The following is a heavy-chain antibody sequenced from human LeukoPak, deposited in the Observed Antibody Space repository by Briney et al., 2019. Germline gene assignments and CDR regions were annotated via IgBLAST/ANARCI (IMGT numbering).Heavy chain of an antibody. CDR1: GYTFTSYY. J-gene: IGHJ6*02. CDR3: ARAVAVAGNLYYYGMDV. CDR2: INPSGGST. Sequence: GASVTLSCKASGYTFTSYYMHWVRQAPGQGLEWMGVINPSGGSTSYAQKFQGRVTMTRDTATSTVYMELSSLRSEDTAVYYCARAVAVAGNLYYYGMDVWGQGTTVTVSS. V-gene: IGHV1-46*01. D-gene: IGHD6-19*01.